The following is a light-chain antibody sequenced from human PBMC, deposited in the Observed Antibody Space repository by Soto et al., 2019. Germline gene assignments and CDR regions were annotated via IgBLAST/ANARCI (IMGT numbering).Light chain of an antibody. CDR3: SSFAGNNNLV. CDR2: EVS. V-gene: IGLV2-8*01. J-gene: IGLJ2*01. CDR1: SGEVGGYNY. Sequence: QSALTQPPSASGSPGQSVTISCTGTSGEVGGYNYVSWYQQHPGKAPKLLISEVSKRPSGVPDRFSGSKSGNTASLTVSGLQAEDEADYYCSSFAGNNNLVFGGGTKLTVL.